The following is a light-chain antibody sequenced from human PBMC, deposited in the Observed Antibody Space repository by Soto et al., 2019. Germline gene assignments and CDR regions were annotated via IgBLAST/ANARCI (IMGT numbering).Light chain of an antibody. J-gene: IGKJ2*01. CDR1: QSLLHSNGYNY. CDR2: LGS. Sequence: DIVMTQSPLSLPVTPGEPASISCRSSQSLLHSNGYNYLDWYLQKPGQSPQLLIYLGSNRASGVPDRFSGSGSGTDFTVKISSLEAEDVGVYYCMQALQTPYTFGQGTKLEIK. CDR3: MQALQTPYT. V-gene: IGKV2-28*01.